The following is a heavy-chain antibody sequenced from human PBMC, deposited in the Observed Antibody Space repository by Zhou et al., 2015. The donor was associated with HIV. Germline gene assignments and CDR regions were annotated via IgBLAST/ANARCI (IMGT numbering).Heavy chain of an antibody. V-gene: IGHV1-69*12. CDR1: GGTFSSYA. J-gene: IGHJ4*02. CDR2: IIPIFGTA. D-gene: IGHD6-13*01. CDR3: ARGGIAAAGPLTYYFDY. Sequence: QVQLVQSGAEVKKPGSSVKVSCKASGGTFSSYAISWVRQAPGQGLEWMGGIIPIFGTANYAQKFQGRVTITADESTSTAYMELSSLRSEDTAVYYCARGGIAAAGPLTYYFDYWGQGTLVTVSS.